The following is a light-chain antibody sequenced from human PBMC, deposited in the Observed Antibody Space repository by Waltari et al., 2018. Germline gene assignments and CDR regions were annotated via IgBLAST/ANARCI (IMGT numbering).Light chain of an antibody. CDR3: QHHLRLPAT. Sequence: IVLTQSPGTLSLSPGGRATLSCRASQSIGHYLAWYQQKPGQAPRLLIYASSTRAAGIPDSFSGSGSGADFSLTISRLEPDDFAVYFCQHHLRLPATFGQGTKV. V-gene: IGKV3-20*01. CDR2: ASS. J-gene: IGKJ1*01. CDR1: QSIGHY.